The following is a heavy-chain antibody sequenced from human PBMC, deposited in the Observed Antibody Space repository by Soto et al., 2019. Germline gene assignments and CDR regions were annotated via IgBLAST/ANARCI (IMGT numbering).Heavy chain of an antibody. Sequence: ASVKVSCKASGYTFTSYGISWVRQAPGQGLEWMGWISAYNGNTNYAQKLQGRVTMTTDTSTSTAYMELRSLRSDDTAVYYCARAVYYCVSIGRYNWLDPWGQGTLVTVSS. J-gene: IGHJ5*02. CDR1: GYTFTSYG. CDR3: ARAVYYCVSIGRYNWLDP. CDR2: ISAYNGNT. V-gene: IGHV1-18*01. D-gene: IGHD3-22*01.